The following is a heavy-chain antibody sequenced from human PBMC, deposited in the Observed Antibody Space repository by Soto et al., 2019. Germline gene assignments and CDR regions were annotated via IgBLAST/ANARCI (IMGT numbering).Heavy chain of an antibody. CDR3: AREVGYGDFSAALLD. Sequence: VLLMQSGAEVKQPGASLKVSCKASGGTFSSHSINWWRQAPGQGLEWMGGIITLFGTANYAQNFQGRVTITADQSTSTAYMELNSLRSDDTAVYYCAREVGYGDFSAALLDWGQGTLVTVSS. D-gene: IGHD4-17*01. CDR1: GGTFSSHS. CDR2: IITLFGTA. J-gene: IGHJ4*02. V-gene: IGHV1-69*01.